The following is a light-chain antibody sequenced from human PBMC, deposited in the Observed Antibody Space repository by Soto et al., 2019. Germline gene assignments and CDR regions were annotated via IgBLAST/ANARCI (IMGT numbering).Light chain of an antibody. Sequence: AIRMPQSPSSLSASTGDRVTITCRASQGISSYLAWYQQKPGQAPKLLIYAASTLQSVVPSRFSGSGSGTDFTLPISCLQSDDVATYYCHQYYSYPFPFGPRTKGDIK. CDR2: AAS. V-gene: IGKV1-8*01. CDR3: HQYYSYPFP. CDR1: QGISSY. J-gene: IGKJ3*01.